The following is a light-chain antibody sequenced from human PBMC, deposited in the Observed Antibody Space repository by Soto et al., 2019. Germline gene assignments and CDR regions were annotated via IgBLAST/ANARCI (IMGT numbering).Light chain of an antibody. V-gene: IGLV2-8*01. CDR3: SSYAGSNNLV. CDR1: SSDVGGYNY. CDR2: EVS. J-gene: IGLJ2*01. Sequence: QSALTQPPSASGSPGQSGTISCTGTSSDVGGYNYVSWYQQHPGKAPKLMIYEVSKRPSGVPDRFSGSKSGNTASLTVSGLHAEYEADYYCSSYAGSNNLVFGGRTKVTVL.